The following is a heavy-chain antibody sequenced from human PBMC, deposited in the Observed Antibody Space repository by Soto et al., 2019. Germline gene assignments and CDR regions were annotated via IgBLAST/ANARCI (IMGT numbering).Heavy chain of an antibody. V-gene: IGHV3-30-3*01. CDR3: ARMQVRGPTVTPPFDY. Sequence: GGSLRLSCAASGFTFSSYAMHWVRQAPGKGLEWVAVISYDGSNKYYADSVKGRFTISRDNSKNTLYLQMNSLRAEDTAVYYCARMQVRGPTVTPPFDYWGQGTLVTV. D-gene: IGHD4-17*01. J-gene: IGHJ4*02. CDR1: GFTFSSYA. CDR2: ISYDGSNK.